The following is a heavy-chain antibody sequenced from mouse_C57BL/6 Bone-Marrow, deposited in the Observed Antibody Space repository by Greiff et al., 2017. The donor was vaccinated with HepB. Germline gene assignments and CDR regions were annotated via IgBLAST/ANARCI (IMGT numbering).Heavy chain of an antibody. CDR2: ISDGGSYT. Sequence: DVKLVESGGGLVKPGGSLKLSCAASGFTFSSYAMSWVRQTPEKRLEWVATISDGGSYTYYPDNVKGRFTISRDNAKNNLYLQMSHLKSEDTAMYYCARESRRYFDVWGTGTTVTVSS. V-gene: IGHV5-4*01. J-gene: IGHJ1*03. D-gene: IGHD2-12*01. CDR1: GFTFSSYA. CDR3: ARESRRYFDV.